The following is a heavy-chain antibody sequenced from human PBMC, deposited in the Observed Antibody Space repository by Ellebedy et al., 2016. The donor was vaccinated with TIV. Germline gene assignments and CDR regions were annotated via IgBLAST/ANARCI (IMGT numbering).Heavy chain of an antibody. CDR1: GFTFSGYW. Sequence: GGSLRLXCAASGFTFSGYWISWVRQAPGKGLEWVSVTYGDNTHYIDSVKGRFTVSRDNSKNTLYLQMYSLRAEDTAVYYCARDQNLWGQGTLVTVSS. V-gene: IGHV3-53*01. D-gene: IGHD2/OR15-2a*01. CDR3: ARDQNL. J-gene: IGHJ4*02. CDR2: TYGDNT.